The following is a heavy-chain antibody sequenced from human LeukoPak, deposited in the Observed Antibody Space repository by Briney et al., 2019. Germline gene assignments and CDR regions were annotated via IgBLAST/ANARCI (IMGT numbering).Heavy chain of an antibody. Sequence: SQTLSLTCAVSGGSFSSGGYSWSWIRQPPGKGLEWIGYIYHSGSTYYNPSLKSRVTISVDRSKNQFSLKLSSVTAADTAVYYCARRIVVKNWFDPWGQGTLVTVSS. CDR3: ARRIVVKNWFDP. D-gene: IGHD2-21*01. V-gene: IGHV4-30-2*01. CDR2: IYHSGST. J-gene: IGHJ5*02. CDR1: GGSFSSGGYS.